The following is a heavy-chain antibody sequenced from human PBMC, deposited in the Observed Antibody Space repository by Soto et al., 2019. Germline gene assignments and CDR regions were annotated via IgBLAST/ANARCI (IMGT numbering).Heavy chain of an antibody. D-gene: IGHD3-16*01. J-gene: IGHJ3*02. CDR2: IIPIFGTA. CDR3: ARDRFAGGGAFDI. V-gene: IGHV1-69*13. Sequence: APVKVSCKASGGTFSSYVISWVRQAPGQGLEGIGGIIPIFGTANYAQKFQGRVTITADEYTSTAYMELSSLRSEDTAVYYCARDRFAGGGAFDIWGQGTMVTVS. CDR1: GGTFSSYV.